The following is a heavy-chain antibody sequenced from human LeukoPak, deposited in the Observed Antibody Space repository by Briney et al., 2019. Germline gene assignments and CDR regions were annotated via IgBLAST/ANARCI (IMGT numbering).Heavy chain of an antibody. CDR3: ARGATIFGVVITWFDP. Sequence: PSETLSLTCTVSGGSISSYYWSWIRQPAGKGLEWIGRIYTSGSTNYNPSPKSRVTMSVDTSKNQFSLKLSSVTAADTAVYYCARGATIFGVVITWFDPWGQGTLVTVSS. CDR1: GGSISSYY. D-gene: IGHD3-3*01. V-gene: IGHV4-4*07. J-gene: IGHJ5*02. CDR2: IYTSGST.